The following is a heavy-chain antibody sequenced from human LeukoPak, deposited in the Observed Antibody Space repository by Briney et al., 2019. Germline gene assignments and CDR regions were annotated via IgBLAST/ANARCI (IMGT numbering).Heavy chain of an antibody. D-gene: IGHD1-1*01. CDR3: ARADRAHHNPSDY. CDR2: INPNSGGT. CDR1: GYTFTSSD. J-gene: IGHJ4*02. V-gene: IGHV1-2*02. Sequence: ASVKVSCKASGYTFTSSDINWVRQAPGQGLEWMGWINPNSGGTNYAQKFQGRVTMTRDTSISTAYMELSRLRSDDTAVYYCARADRAHHNPSDYWGQGTLVTVSS.